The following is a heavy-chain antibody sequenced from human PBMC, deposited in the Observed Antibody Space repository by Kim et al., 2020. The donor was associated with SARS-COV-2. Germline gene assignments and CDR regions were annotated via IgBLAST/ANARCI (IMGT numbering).Heavy chain of an antibody. J-gene: IGHJ4*02. CDR3: ARGFDRKYYFDY. V-gene: IGHV3-21*01. CDR2: ISSSSSYI. CDR1: GFTFSSYS. D-gene: IGHD3-22*01. Sequence: GGSLRLSCAASGFTFSSYSMNWVRQAPGKGLEWVSSISSSSSYIYYADSVKGRFTISRDNAKNSLYLQMNSLRAEDTAVYYCARGFDRKYYFDYWGQGTLVTVSS.